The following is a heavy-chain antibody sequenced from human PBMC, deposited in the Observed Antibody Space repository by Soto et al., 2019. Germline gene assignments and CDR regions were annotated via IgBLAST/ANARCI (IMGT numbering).Heavy chain of an antibody. Sequence: EVQLVESGGGLVQPGGSLRLSCAASGFTFNSHSMNWVRQAPGQGLEWVSYISTSSNMIYYTDSVKGRFTISRDNAKNSSDLKLNTLRAKDTAGYYCARVPGWGEQLAPWGQGILVTVSS. CDR2: ISTSSNMI. J-gene: IGHJ5*02. V-gene: IGHV3-48*04. D-gene: IGHD1-26*01. CDR1: GFTFNSHS. CDR3: ARVPGWGEQLAP.